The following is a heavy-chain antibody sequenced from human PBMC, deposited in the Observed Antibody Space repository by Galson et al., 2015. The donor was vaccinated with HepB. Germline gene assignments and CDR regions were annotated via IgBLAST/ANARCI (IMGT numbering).Heavy chain of an antibody. J-gene: IGHJ4*02. D-gene: IGHD5-12*01. CDR1: GFTFSGSA. Sequence: SLRLSCAASGFTFSGSAIHWVRQASGKGPEWVGRIRSKASNYATSYVPSLKGRFTISRDDSKNMAYLHMKSLKTEDTAVYYSIRLGDFSGYSSRWGQGTLVTVSS. V-gene: IGHV3-73*01. CDR2: IRSKASNYAT. CDR3: IRLGDFSGYSSR.